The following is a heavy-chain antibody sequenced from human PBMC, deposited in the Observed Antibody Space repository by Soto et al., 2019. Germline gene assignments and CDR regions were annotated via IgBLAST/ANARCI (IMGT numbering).Heavy chain of an antibody. CDR3: SIGSWSAETFDV. CDR1: GGTFNTYT. D-gene: IGHD2-2*01. J-gene: IGHJ3*01. CDR2: IIPMLPVT. V-gene: IGHV1-69*02. Sequence: QVHLIQSGAEVKKPGSSVKVSCKAAGGTFNTYTLFWVRQAPGHGLEWMGRIIPMLPVTNSAQKFQGRLTLTAHKSTDTAFMELTSLKSDHTAVYYCSIGSWSAETFDVWGQGTMVTVSS.